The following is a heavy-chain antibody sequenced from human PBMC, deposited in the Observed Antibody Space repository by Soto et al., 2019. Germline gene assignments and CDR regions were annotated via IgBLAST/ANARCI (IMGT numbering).Heavy chain of an antibody. V-gene: IGHV3-7*01. Sequence: GGSLRLSCAASGFTFSSYWMSWVRQAPGKGLEWVANIKQDGSEKYYVDSVKGRFTISRDNAKNSLYLQMNSLRAEDTAVYYCAREIVVVVAATPLDFLAWYFDLWGRGTLVTVSS. D-gene: IGHD2-15*01. CDR1: GFTFSSYW. CDR3: AREIVVVVAATPLDFLAWYFDL. CDR2: IKQDGSEK. J-gene: IGHJ2*01.